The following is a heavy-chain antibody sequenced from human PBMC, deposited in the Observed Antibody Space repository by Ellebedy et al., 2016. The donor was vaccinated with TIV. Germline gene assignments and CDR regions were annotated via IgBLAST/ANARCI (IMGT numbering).Heavy chain of an antibody. CDR2: IGDTAHNT. J-gene: IGHJ6*02. Sequence: GESLKISXAASGFTFSSYAMTWVRQAPGKGLEWVSGIGDTAHNTYYTDSVKGRFTISRDNSKNTLYLQMKSLRAEDTAIYYCAKVRCGSLCYYAMDVWGQGTTVTVSS. CDR1: GFTFSSYA. V-gene: IGHV3-23*01. CDR3: AKVRCGSLCYYAMDV. D-gene: IGHD1-26*01.